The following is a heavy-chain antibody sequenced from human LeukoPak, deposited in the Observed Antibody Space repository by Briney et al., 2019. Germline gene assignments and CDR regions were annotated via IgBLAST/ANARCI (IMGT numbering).Heavy chain of an antibody. V-gene: IGHV4-59*08. Sequence: SETLSLTCIVSGGSISSYYWSWIRQPPGKGLEWIGYIYYSGSTNYNPSLKSRVTISVDTSRTQFSLNLSSVTAADTSVYFCARRAVAGTGAFDIWGQGTMVTVSS. D-gene: IGHD6-19*01. CDR1: GGSISSYY. CDR3: ARRAVAGTGAFDI. CDR2: IYYSGST. J-gene: IGHJ3*02.